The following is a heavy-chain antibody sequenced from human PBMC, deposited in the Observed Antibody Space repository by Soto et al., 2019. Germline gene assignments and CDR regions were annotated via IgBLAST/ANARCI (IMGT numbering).Heavy chain of an antibody. J-gene: IGHJ6*02. CDR3: ARAQPFGLWSGYYTKNYYYYGMDV. D-gene: IGHD3-3*01. CDR2: IIPIFGTA. Sequence: SVKVSCKASGCIFTSYGISWVRQAPGQGLEWMGWIIPIFGTANYAQKFQGRVTITADESTSTAYMELSSLRSEDTAVYYCARAQPFGLWSGYYTKNYYYYGMDVWGQGTTVTVSS. V-gene: IGHV1-69*13. CDR1: GCIFTSYG.